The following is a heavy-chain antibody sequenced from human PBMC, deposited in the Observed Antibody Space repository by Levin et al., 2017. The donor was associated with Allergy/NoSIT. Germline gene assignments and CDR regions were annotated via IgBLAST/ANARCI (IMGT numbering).Heavy chain of an antibody. Sequence: GSLRLSCTVSGGSISSSSYYWGWIRQPPGKGLEWIGSIYYSGSTYYNPSLKSRVTISVDTSKNQFSLKLSSVTAADTAVYYCACGTVTNNRYFDLWGRGTLVTVSS. CDR3: ACGTVTNNRYFDL. D-gene: IGHD4-17*01. CDR1: GGSISSSSYY. J-gene: IGHJ2*01. CDR2: IYYSGST. V-gene: IGHV4-39*01.